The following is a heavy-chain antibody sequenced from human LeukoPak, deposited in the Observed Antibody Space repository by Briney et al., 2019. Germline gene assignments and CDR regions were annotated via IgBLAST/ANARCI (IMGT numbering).Heavy chain of an antibody. V-gene: IGHV1-2*02. CDR2: INPSSGGT. CDR3: ARPIRGSYVEDAFDM. D-gene: IGHD1-26*01. J-gene: IGHJ3*02. Sequence: ASVKVSCKTSGYTFSDYYLHWVRQAPGQGLEWMGWINPSSGGTKYVQKFQGRVTMTRDTSISTGYMELSRLRSDDTAVYYCARPIRGSYVEDAFDMWGQGTMFTVSA. CDR1: GYTFSDYY.